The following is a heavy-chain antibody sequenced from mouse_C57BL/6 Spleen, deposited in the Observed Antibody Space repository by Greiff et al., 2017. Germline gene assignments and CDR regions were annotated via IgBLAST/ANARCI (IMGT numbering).Heavy chain of an antibody. CDR2: IDPSDSET. Sequence: QVQLQQPGAELVRPGSSVKLSCKASGYTFTSYWMHWVKQRPIQGLEWIGNIDPSDSETHYNQKFKDKATLTVDKSSSTAYMQLSSLTSEDSAVYYCARWDSWYLDVWGTGTTVTVSS. V-gene: IGHV1-52*01. CDR3: ARWDSWYLDV. D-gene: IGHD4-1*01. CDR1: GYTFTSYW. J-gene: IGHJ1*03.